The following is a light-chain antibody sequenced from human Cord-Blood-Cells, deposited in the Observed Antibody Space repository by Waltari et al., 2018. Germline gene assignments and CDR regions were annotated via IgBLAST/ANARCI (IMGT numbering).Light chain of an antibody. CDR3: QQRSNWPYT. CDR2: DAS. J-gene: IGKJ2*01. Sequence: EIVLTQSPATLSLSPGERATLSCRASQSVSSYLAWYQQKPGQAPSRLIYDASNRATGIPARFSGSGSGTDFTLTLSSLEPEDFAVYYCQQRSNWPYTFGQGTKLEIK. V-gene: IGKV3-11*01. CDR1: QSVSSY.